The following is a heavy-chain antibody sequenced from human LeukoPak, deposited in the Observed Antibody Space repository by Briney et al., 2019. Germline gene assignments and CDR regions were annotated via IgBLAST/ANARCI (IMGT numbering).Heavy chain of an antibody. D-gene: IGHD7-27*01. J-gene: IGHJ4*02. Sequence: GGSLRLSCAASGYTFNDAWMNWVRQAPGKGLEWVGRIKRKTDGGTTDYAAPVKGRFTISRDDSKNTLYLQMNSLKTEDTAVYYCTTGNWGPHWGQGTLVTVSS. CDR3: TTGNWGPH. CDR1: GYTFNDAW. CDR2: IKRKTDGGTT. V-gene: IGHV3-15*07.